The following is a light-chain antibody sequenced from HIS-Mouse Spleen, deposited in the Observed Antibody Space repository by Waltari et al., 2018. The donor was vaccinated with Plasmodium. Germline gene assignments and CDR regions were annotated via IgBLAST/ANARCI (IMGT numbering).Light chain of an antibody. CDR2: WAS. CDR3: QQYYSTPYT. V-gene: IGKV4-1*01. Sequence: DIVMTQSPDSLAVSLGERATIHCKSSQSVLYSSNNKNYLAWYQQKPGQPPKLLIYWASTRESGVPDRFSGNGSGTDFTLTISSLQAEDVAVYYCQQYYSTPYTFGQGTKLEIK. CDR1: QSVLYSSNNKNY. J-gene: IGKJ2*01.